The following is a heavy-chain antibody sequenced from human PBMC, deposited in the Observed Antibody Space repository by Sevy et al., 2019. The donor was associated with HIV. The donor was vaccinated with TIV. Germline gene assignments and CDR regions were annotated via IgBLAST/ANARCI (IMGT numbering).Heavy chain of an antibody. D-gene: IGHD5-12*01. CDR1: GFTFSSAW. CDR2: IKSKTDGGTI. J-gene: IGHJ6*02. Sequence: GGSLRLSCAASGFTFSSAWMSWVRLAPGKGLEWVGRIKSKTDGGTIDYAAPVKGRFTISREDSKNTLHLQMNSLKTEDTAVYYCITDPGYRGYDEEVINYYYYGMDVWGQGTTVTVSS. CDR3: ITDPGYRGYDEEVINYYYYGMDV. V-gene: IGHV3-15*01.